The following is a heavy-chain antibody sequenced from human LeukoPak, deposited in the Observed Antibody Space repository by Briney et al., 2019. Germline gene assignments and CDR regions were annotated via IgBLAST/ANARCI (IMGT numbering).Heavy chain of an antibody. D-gene: IGHD4-17*01. CDR2: LSGSGGST. J-gene: IGHJ6*02. Sequence: GGSLRLSCAASGFTFSSYAMSWVRQAPGKGLEWVSALSGSGGSTYYADSVKGRFTISRDNSKNTLYLQMNSLRAEDTAVYYCAKGKTTVTKGYYYYGMDVWGQGTTVTVSS. CDR3: AKGKTTVTKGYYYYGMDV. CDR1: GFTFSSYA. V-gene: IGHV3-23*01.